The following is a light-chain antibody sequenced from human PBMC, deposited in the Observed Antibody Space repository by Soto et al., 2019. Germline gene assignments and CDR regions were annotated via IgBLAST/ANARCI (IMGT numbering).Light chain of an antibody. Sequence: DIHLTQSPSFLSASVGDRVTITCRASQDISDYLAWYQQRPGKAPKLLIYAASTLQSGVPSRFSGSGSGTEFTLTISSLQPEDFATYSCQQLNSYPLTFGGGTKVEIK. CDR1: QDISDY. CDR3: QQLNSYPLT. J-gene: IGKJ4*01. V-gene: IGKV1-9*01. CDR2: AAS.